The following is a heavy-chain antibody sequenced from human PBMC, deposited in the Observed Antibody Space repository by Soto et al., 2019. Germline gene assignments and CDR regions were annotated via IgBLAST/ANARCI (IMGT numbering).Heavy chain of an antibody. CDR2: ISHTGNA. V-gene: IGHV4-30-4*01. CDR1: GGSITSGDYF. Sequence: SGTLALTCSVSGGSITSGDYFWTLILQPPGKGLEWIGYISHTGNAYYNPSLKSRGTISLDTSKNQFSLRLTSVTAKDTAVYFCATRVGTWHYYFDYWGQGSLVTFSS. D-gene: IGHD2-21*02. J-gene: IGHJ4*02. CDR3: ATRVGTWHYYFDY.